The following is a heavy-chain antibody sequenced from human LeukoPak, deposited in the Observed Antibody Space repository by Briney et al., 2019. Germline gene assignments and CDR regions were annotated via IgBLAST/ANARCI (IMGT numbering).Heavy chain of an antibody. CDR3: ARGPLWFGELSYGAYFDY. D-gene: IGHD3-10*01. CDR2: IYHSGST. Sequence: SGTLSLTCAVSGGSISSSNWWSWVRQPPGKGLEWIGEIYHSGSTNYNPSLKSRVTISEDKSKNQFSLKLSSVTAADTAVYYCARGPLWFGELSYGAYFDYWGQGTLVTVSS. CDR1: GGSISSSNW. V-gene: IGHV4-4*02. J-gene: IGHJ4*02.